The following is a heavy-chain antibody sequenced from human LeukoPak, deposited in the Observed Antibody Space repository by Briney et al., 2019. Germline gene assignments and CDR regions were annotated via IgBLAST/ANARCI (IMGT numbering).Heavy chain of an antibody. J-gene: IGHJ6*03. CDR2: MYHTGST. CDR1: GYSMSSGYY. D-gene: IGHD3-10*01. CDR3: ARVEEGYGSGRRENYYYYYMDV. V-gene: IGHV4-38-2*02. Sequence: SETLSLTCTVSGYSMSSGYYWGWIRQPPERGLEWIGSMYHTGSTYYNPSLKSRVIISVDTSKNQFSLKLSSVTAADTAVYYCARVEEGYGSGRRENYYYYYMDVWGKGTTVTISS.